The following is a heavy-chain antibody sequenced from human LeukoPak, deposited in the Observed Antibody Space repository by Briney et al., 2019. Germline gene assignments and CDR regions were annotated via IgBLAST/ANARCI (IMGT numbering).Heavy chain of an antibody. D-gene: IGHD3-22*01. Sequence: SETLSLTCTVSGGSISSYYWSSIRQPPGKGLEWIGSIYYSGSTYYNPSLKSRVTISVDTSKNQFSLKLSSVTAADTAVYYCARLCGSGYYWYYFDYWGQGTLVTVSS. CDR3: ARLCGSGYYWYYFDY. CDR2: IYYSGST. J-gene: IGHJ4*02. CDR1: GGSISSYY. V-gene: IGHV4-39*01.